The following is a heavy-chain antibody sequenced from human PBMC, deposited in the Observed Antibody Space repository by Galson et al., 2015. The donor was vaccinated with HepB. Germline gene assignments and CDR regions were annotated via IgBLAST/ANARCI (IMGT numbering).Heavy chain of an antibody. CDR2: ISAYTGDT. J-gene: IGHJ4*02. CDR3: ARDPMTDITGWYRGPFDH. Sequence: SVKVSCKASGYTFNTYGITWVRQAPGQGLEWMGWISAYTGDTKYAQKFQGRVTVTTDTSTSTAYMEFRSLRSDDTAVYYCARDPMTDITGWYRGPFDHWGQGTLVTVSS. D-gene: IGHD6-19*01. CDR1: GYTFNTYG. V-gene: IGHV1-18*01.